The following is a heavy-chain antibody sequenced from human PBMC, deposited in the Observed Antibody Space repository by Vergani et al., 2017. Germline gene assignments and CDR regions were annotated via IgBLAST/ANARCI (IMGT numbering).Heavy chain of an antibody. Sequence: QVQLQESGPGLVKPSETLTLTCDVSDSSIMTNPYWGWFRQPPGKGLEWIGCIHHPGDTHYNSSLKSRVSISIVSSSKFSLSLTSATAADTAIYYCARHRGSGGFCPSSYFCELDVWGHGTTVTVSS. CDR1: DSSIMTNPY. D-gene: IGHD3-10*01. V-gene: IGHV4-38-2*01. J-gene: IGHJ6*02. CDR2: IHHPGDT. CDR3: ARHRGSGGFCPSSYFCELDV.